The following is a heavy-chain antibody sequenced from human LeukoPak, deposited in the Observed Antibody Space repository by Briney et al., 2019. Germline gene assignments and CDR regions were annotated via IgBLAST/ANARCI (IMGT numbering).Heavy chain of an antibody. D-gene: IGHD6-13*01. Sequence: RGSLRLSCAASGFTFSTYSMNWVRQAPGKGLECVSSITSSSRYIYYADSVKGRFTISRDNAKNSLYLQMNSLRGEDTAVYYCARAYSSSWFFDYWGQGTLVTVSS. J-gene: IGHJ4*02. CDR3: ARAYSSSWFFDY. CDR1: GFTFSTYS. V-gene: IGHV3-21*01. CDR2: ITSSSRYI.